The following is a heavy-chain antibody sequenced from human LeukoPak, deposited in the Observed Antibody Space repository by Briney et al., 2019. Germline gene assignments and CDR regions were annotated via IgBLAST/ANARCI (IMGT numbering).Heavy chain of an antibody. CDR1: GFAFKNYV. CDR3: AKGSGASRPYYLDY. D-gene: IGHD2-8*01. CDR2: ISGGGDDT. J-gene: IGHJ4*02. Sequence: GGSLRLSCAASGFAFKNYVMTWVRQAPGKGLDWFSAISGGGDDTYYAGFVKGRFSISRDSSKSTLYLQMTSLTAEDTAVYYCAKGSGASRPYYLDYWGRGTLVTVSS. V-gene: IGHV3-23*01.